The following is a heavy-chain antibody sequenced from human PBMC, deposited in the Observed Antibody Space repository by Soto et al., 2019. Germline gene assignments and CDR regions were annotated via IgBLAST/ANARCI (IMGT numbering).Heavy chain of an antibody. CDR2: ILPMFGAV. Sequence: QVQLVQSGTEVKKSGSSVKVSCRASGGTSSNFVITWVRQVPGQGLEWLGGILPMFGAVKYAQKFQDRLIITADRSTQTAAMELGSLRSEDTAVYYCARPKRSGYDRGDSYYHTMDAWGHGTTVTVS. V-gene: IGHV1-69*06. CDR3: ARPKRSGYDRGDSYYHTMDA. CDR1: GGTSSNFV. D-gene: IGHD3-3*01. J-gene: IGHJ6*02.